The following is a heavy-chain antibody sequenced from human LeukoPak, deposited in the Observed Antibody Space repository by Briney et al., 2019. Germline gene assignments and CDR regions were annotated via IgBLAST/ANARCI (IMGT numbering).Heavy chain of an antibody. V-gene: IGHV1-8*01. D-gene: IGHD6-19*01. Sequence: ASVKVSCKXSGYTFTNYDINWVQQATGQGLEWMGWMNPNSGNTGYAQKFQGRVTMTRNTSITTAYMELSSLRSEDTAVYYCARRRGWPNYFDYWGQGTLVTVSS. J-gene: IGHJ4*02. CDR3: ARRRGWPNYFDY. CDR1: GYTFTNYD. CDR2: MNPNSGNT.